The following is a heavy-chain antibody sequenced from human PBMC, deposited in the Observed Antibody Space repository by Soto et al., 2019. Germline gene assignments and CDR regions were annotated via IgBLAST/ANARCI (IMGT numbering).Heavy chain of an antibody. CDR2: INHRLVT. J-gene: IGHJ5*02. CDR3: ARGRHTPPLNYYDT. D-gene: IGHD3-22*01. CDR1: CGSFIGYY. V-gene: IGHV4-34*01. Sequence: PSETLCLAFAVYCGSFIGYYWSWILQPPGKGLECILEINHRLVTNYNRSLKMRFTISVDTSKKPFSLKLSSVTAADTAVYYCARGRHTPPLNYYDTWGQGTLVTV.